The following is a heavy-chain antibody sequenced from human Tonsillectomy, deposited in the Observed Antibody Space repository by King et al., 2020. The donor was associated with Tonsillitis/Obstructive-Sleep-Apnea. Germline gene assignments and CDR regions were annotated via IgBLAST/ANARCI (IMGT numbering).Heavy chain of an antibody. D-gene: IGHD4-17*01. CDR3: ARYDYDTTGGAFDI. CDR2: ISRDSSAI. Sequence: VQLVESGGGLVQPGGSLRLSCAASGFTFSSNSMNWVRQAPGKGLEWVSYISRDSSAIYYADSVKGRFTISRDNAKNSLYLQMNSLRDEDTAVDYCARYDYDTTGGAFDIWGQGTMVTVSS. V-gene: IGHV3-48*02. CDR1: GFTFSSNS. J-gene: IGHJ3*02.